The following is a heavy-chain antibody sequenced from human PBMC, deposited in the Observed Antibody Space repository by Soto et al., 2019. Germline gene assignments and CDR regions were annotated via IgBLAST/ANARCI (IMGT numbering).Heavy chain of an antibody. D-gene: IGHD3-22*01. Sequence: GASVKVSCKASGGTFSSYAISWVRQAPGQGLEWMGGIIPIFGTANYAQKFQGRVTITADESTSTAYMELSSLRSEDTAVYYCARGLSDYYDSSGYLDYWGQGTLVTVSS. CDR3: ARGLSDYYDSSGYLDY. CDR2: IIPIFGTA. J-gene: IGHJ4*02. CDR1: GGTFSSYA. V-gene: IGHV1-69*13.